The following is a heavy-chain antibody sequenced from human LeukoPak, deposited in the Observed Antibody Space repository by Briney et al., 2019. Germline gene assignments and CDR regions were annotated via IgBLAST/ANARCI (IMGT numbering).Heavy chain of an antibody. CDR2: IWYDGSNK. CDR1: GFTFSNYG. J-gene: IGHJ3*02. V-gene: IGHV3-33*08. Sequence: GGSLRLSCAASGFTFSNYGMHWVRQAPGKGLEWVAVIWYDGSNKYYADSVKGRFTISRDNSKNTVYLQMNSLRAEDTAVYYCARGLRNTDTFDIWGQGTMVTVSS. CDR3: ARGLRNTDTFDI.